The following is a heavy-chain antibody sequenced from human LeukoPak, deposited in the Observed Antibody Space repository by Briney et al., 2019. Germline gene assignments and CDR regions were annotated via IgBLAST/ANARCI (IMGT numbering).Heavy chain of an antibody. V-gene: IGHV1-18*01. CDR2: ISAYNGNT. J-gene: IGHJ4*02. CDR3: ATGAGGYSYGYLGPFDY. Sequence: ASVKVSCKASGYTFTSYGITWVRQAPGQGLEWMGWISAYNGNTNYAQKLQGRLTMTTDTSTSTAYMELRSLRSDDTAVYYCATGAGGYSYGYLGPFDYWGQGTLVTVSS. D-gene: IGHD5-18*01. CDR1: GYTFTSYG.